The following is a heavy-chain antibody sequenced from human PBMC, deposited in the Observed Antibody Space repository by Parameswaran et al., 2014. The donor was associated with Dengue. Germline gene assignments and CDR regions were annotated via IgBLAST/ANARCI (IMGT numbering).Heavy chain of an antibody. V-gene: IGHV1-46*01. CDR3: ARDQGTTGRVPYYYYGMDV. D-gene: IGHD1-1*01. CDR2: INPSGGST. J-gene: IGHJ6*02. Sequence: WVRQAPGQGLEWMGIINPSGGSTSYAQKFQGRVTMTRDTSTSTVYMELSSLRSEDTAVYYCARDQGTTGRVPYYYYGMDVWGQGTTVTVSS.